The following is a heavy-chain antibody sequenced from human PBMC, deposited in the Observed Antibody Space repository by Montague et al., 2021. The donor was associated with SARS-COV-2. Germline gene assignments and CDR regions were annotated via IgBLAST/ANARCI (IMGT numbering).Heavy chain of an antibody. V-gene: IGHV4-38-2*02. CDR2: IYHSGST. J-gene: IGHJ4*02. CDR3: ARSQDCSTTSRHFDY. CDR1: GYSISSGYY. Sequence: SETLSLTCTVSGYSISSGYYWGWIRQPPGKGLEWIGSIYHSGSTXYNPSLKSRVTISVDTSKNQFSLKLSSVTAADTAVYYCARSQDCSTTSRHFDYWGQGTLVTVSS. D-gene: IGHD2-2*01.